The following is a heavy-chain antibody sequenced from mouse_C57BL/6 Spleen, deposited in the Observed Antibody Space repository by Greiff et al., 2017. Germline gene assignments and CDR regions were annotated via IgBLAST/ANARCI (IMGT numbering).Heavy chain of an antibody. CDR2: IDPENGDT. Sequence: EVQLQQSGAELVRPGASVKLSCTASGFNIKDDYMHWVKQRPEQGLEWIGLIDPENGDTEYASKFQGKATITADTSSHTAYLQLSSLTAEDTAVYYCTTRTTVVAPFAYWGQGTLVTVSA. CDR1: GFNIKDDY. D-gene: IGHD1-1*01. J-gene: IGHJ3*01. CDR3: TTRTTVVAPFAY. V-gene: IGHV14-4*01.